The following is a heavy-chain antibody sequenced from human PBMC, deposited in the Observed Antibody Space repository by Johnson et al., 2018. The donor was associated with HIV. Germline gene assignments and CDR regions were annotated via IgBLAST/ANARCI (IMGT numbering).Heavy chain of an antibody. J-gene: IGHJ3*02. CDR2: ISSSGSTI. V-gene: IGHV3-11*04. CDR3: AVESPLGGSGSGGPGAFEI. CDR1: GFTFSDYY. D-gene: IGHD3-10*01. Sequence: GLVKPGGSLRLSCAASGFTFSDYYMSWIRQAPGKGLEWVSYISSSGSTIYYADSVKGRFTISRENAQNSLYQQMNSLRAEDTAGYYCAVESPLGGSGSGGPGAFEIWGQGTMVTVAS.